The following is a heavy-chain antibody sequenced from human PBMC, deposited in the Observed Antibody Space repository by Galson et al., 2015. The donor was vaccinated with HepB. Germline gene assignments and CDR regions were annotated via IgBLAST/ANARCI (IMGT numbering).Heavy chain of an antibody. Sequence: SLRLSCAASGFTFSSYAMSWVRQAPGKGLEWVSAISGSGGSTYYADSVKGRFTISRDNSKNTLYLRMNSLRAEDTAVYYCAKLGIFGVVIIEDCWGQGTLVTVSS. CDR2: ISGSGGST. D-gene: IGHD3-3*01. J-gene: IGHJ4*02. CDR1: GFTFSSYA. V-gene: IGHV3-23*01. CDR3: AKLGIFGVVIIEDC.